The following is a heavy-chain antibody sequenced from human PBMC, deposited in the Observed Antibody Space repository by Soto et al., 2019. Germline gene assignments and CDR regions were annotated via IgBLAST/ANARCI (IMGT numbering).Heavy chain of an antibody. CDR1: GDSVNSYY. CDR3: ARPWGPCSNYHLDY. Sequence: SETLSLTCTVTGDSVNSYYWSWMRQPPGKGLECMGYVYYSGSTNYNPSLKSRVTISVDTSKNQISLRLKSVTAADTAVYYCARPWGPCSNYHLDYWGQGTPVTVSS. V-gene: IGHV4-59*02. D-gene: IGHD4-4*01. J-gene: IGHJ4*02. CDR2: VYYSGST.